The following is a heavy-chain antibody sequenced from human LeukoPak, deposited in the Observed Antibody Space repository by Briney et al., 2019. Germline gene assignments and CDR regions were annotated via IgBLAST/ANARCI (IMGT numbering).Heavy chain of an antibody. J-gene: IGHJ4*02. Sequence: PSQTLSLTCTVSGGSISSGDCYWSWIRQPPGKGLEWIGYIYYSGSTYYNPSLKSRVTISVDTSKNQFSLKLSSVTAADTAVYYCARYDSSGYYPDYWGQGTLVTVSS. CDR3: ARYDSSGYYPDY. V-gene: IGHV4-30-4*01. D-gene: IGHD3-22*01. CDR2: IYYSGST. CDR1: GGSISSGDCY.